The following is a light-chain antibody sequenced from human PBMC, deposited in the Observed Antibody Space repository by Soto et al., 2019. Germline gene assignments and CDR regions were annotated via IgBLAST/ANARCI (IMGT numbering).Light chain of an antibody. CDR1: QSVSSSY. CDR3: QQYGSSPEWT. J-gene: IGKJ1*01. V-gene: IGKV3-20*01. Sequence: EIVLTQSPGTLSLSLGERATLSCSASQSVSSSYLAWYQQKPGQAPRLLIYGASSRATGIPDRFSGSGSGTDFTLTISRLEAEDFAVYYCQQYGSSPEWTFGQGTKVDI. CDR2: GAS.